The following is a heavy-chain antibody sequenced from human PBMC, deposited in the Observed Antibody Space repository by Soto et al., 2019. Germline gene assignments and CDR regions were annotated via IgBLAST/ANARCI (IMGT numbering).Heavy chain of an antibody. CDR1: GGSISSSSYY. D-gene: IGHD5-12*01. V-gene: IGHV4-39*01. CDR3: AEEMATITDAFDI. Sequence: QLQLQESGPGLVKPSETLSLTCTVSGGSISSSSYYWGWIRQPPGKGLEWIGSIYCSGSTYYNPSLKSRVTISVDTSKNQFSLKLSSVTAADTAVYYCAEEMATITDAFDIWGQGTMVTVSS. J-gene: IGHJ3*02. CDR2: IYCSGST.